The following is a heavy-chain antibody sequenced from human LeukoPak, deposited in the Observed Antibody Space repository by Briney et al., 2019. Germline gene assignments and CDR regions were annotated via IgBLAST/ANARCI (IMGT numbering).Heavy chain of an antibody. CDR2: IYPGDSDT. D-gene: IGHD2-15*01. V-gene: IGHV5-51*01. J-gene: IGHJ4*02. CDR1: GYSFTSYW. Sequence: GESLKISCKGSGYSFTSYWIGWVRQMPGKGLEWMGIIYPGDSDTRYSPSFQGQVTISADKSISTAYLQWSSLKASDTAMYYRARRGEYCSGGSCLDYWGQGTLVTVSS. CDR3: ARRGEYCSGGSCLDY.